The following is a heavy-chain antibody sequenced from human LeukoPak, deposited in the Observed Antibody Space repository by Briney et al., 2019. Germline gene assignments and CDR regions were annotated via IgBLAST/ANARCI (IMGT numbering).Heavy chain of an antibody. V-gene: IGHV3-23*01. Sequence: GASLRLSCAASGFTFSSYAMSWVRQAPGKGLEWVSAISGSGGSTYYADSVKGRFTISRDNSKNTLYLQMNSLRAEDTAVYYCAKGSDDYGDYRVSGSDYWGQGTLVTVSS. CDR3: AKGSDDYGDYRVSGSDY. D-gene: IGHD4-17*01. J-gene: IGHJ4*02. CDR2: ISGSGGST. CDR1: GFTFSSYA.